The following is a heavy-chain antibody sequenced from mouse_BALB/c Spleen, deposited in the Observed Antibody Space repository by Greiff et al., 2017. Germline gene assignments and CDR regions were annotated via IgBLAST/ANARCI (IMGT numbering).Heavy chain of an antibody. CDR1: GYTFTSYW. Sequence: VQLQQSGAELARPGASVKLSCKASGYTFTSYWMQWVKQRPGQGLEWIGYINPSTGYTEYNQKFKDKATLTADKSSSTAYMQLSSLTSEDSAVYYCARVLRGNYAMDYWGQGTSVTVSS. V-gene: IGHV1-4*01. J-gene: IGHJ4*01. CDR2: INPSTGYT. CDR3: ARVLRGNYAMDY.